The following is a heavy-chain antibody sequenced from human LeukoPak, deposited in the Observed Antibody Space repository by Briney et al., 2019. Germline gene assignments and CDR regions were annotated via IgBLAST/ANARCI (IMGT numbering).Heavy chain of an antibody. J-gene: IGHJ6*02. V-gene: IGHV1-69*13. D-gene: IGHD3-10*01. CDR1: GGPFSSYA. Sequence: SVKVSCKASGGPFSSYAISWVRQAPGQGLEWMGGIIPIFGTANYAQKFQGRVTITADESTSTAYMELSSLRSEDTAVYYCAIRAITMVRGASMDVWGQGTTVTVSS. CDR3: AIRAITMVRGASMDV. CDR2: IIPIFGTA.